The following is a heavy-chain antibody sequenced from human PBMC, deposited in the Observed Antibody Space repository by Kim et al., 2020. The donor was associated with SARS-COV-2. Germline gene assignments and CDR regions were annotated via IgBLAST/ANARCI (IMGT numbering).Heavy chain of an antibody. J-gene: IGHJ6*02. D-gene: IGHD1-26*01. CDR3: AREGRLAVGNTADYYYYGMDV. Sequence: SETLSLTCTVSGGSISSGGYYWSWIRQHPGKGLEWIGYIYYSGSTYYNPSLKSRVTISVDTSKNQFSLKLSSVTAADTAVYYCAREGRLAVGNTADYYYYGMDVWGQGTTVTVSS. CDR1: GGSISSGGYY. V-gene: IGHV4-31*03. CDR2: IYYSGST.